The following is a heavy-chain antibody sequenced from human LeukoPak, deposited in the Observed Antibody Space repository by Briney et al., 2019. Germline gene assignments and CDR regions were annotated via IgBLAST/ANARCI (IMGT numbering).Heavy chain of an antibody. Sequence: SETLSLTCTVSARSINGYYSSCNRHPQGKGLEWNGSIYYSGTTKYNASLTSRVTISIDTSKTQFSLLLTSVTAADTAVYWCARHGGWGLGQYSFGSWGRGTLVTVSS. CDR3: ARHGGWGLGQYSFGS. D-gene: IGHD6-19*01. CDR1: ARSINGYY. V-gene: IGHV4-59*08. CDR2: IYYSGTT. J-gene: IGHJ4*02.